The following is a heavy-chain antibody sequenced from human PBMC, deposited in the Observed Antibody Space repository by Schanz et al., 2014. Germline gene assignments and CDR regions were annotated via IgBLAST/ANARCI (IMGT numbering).Heavy chain of an antibody. D-gene: IGHD3-3*01. CDR1: GFTVSNTY. CDR2: IYLDGST. Sequence: EEQVVSFCCFFFPPLGSLRLSCAVSGFTVSNTYMCWVRQAPGKGLQWVSCIYLDGSTYYADSVKGRFTISRDNAKNTLYLQMNSLRVEDTAEYYCAATTILADWGQGTLVAVSS. J-gene: IGHJ4*02. CDR3: AATTILAD. V-gene: IGHV3-53*01.